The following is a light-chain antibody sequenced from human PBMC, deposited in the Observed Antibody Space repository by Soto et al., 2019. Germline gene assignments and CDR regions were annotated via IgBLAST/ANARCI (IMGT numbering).Light chain of an antibody. CDR1: SSNIGSNT. CDR3: AAWDDSLIGPV. V-gene: IGLV1-44*01. CDR2: SDN. J-gene: IGLJ2*01. Sequence: QSVLTQPPSASGTPGQRVTICCSGSSSNIGSNTVNWFQQLPGTAPKLLIYSDNQRPSGVPDRFSGSRSGTSASLAISGLQSEDEADYFCAAWDDSLIGPVFGGGTQLTVL.